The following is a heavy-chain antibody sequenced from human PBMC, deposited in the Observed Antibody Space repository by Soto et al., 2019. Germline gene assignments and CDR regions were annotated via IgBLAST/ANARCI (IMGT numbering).Heavy chain of an antibody. D-gene: IGHD3-10*01. CDR1: GFTFKNYN. J-gene: IGHJ4*02. CDR2: IGGTDTFT. V-gene: IGHV3-21*01. Sequence: EVQLVGSGGGLVKPGESLRLSCVASGFTFKNYNMNWVRQAPVKGLEWVSSIGGTDTFTYYADSVKGRFSISRDNAKSSLFLQMNSLRAEDTAVYFCVRDGSLLGLTRWGQGTLVTVSS. CDR3: VRDGSLLGLTR.